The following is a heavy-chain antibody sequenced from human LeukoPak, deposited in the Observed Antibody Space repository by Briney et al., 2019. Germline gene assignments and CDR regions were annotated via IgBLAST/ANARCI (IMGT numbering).Heavy chain of an antibody. CDR1: GYTFTSYG. CDR3: ARDLYWRRVDTAMRRRYYGMDV. CDR2: ISAHNGNT. D-gene: IGHD5-18*01. Sequence: ASVKVSCKASGYTFTSYGISWVRQAPGQGLEWMGWISAHNGNTNYAQKLQGRVTMTTDTSTSTAYMELRSLRSDDTAVYYCARDLYWRRVDTAMRRRYYGMDVWGKGTTVTVSS. J-gene: IGHJ6*04. V-gene: IGHV1-18*04.